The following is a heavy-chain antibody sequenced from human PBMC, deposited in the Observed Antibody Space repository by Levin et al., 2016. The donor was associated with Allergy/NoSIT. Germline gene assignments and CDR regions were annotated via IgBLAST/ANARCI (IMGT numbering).Heavy chain of an antibody. CDR2: INPNSGGT. CDR3: ARDANYDFWSGYYSGPGYYGMDV. CDR1: GYTFTGYY. V-gene: IGHV1-2*04. Sequence: ASVKVSCKASGYTFTGYYMHWVRQAPGQGLEWMGWINPNSGGTNYAQKFQGWVTMTRDTSISTAYMELSRLRSDDTAVYYCARDANYDFWSGYYSGPGYYGMDVWGQGTTVTVSS. D-gene: IGHD3-3*01. J-gene: IGHJ6*02.